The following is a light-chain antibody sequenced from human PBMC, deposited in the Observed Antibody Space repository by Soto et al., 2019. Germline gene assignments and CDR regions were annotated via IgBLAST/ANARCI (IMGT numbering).Light chain of an antibody. J-gene: IGKJ1*01. CDR1: QSISNW. Sequence: DIQMTQSPSTLSASVGDRVTITCRASQSISNWLAWYQQKPGKAPKLLIYLASSLESGVPSRFSGSGSGTEFTLTISSLQPDDFATYYCQQYNTYPWTFGHGTKVDIK. CDR3: QQYNTYPWT. CDR2: LAS. V-gene: IGKV1-5*03.